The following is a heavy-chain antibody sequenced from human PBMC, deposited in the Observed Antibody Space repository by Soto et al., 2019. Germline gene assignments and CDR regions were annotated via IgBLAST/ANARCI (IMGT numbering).Heavy chain of an antibody. D-gene: IGHD6-19*01. J-gene: IGHJ4*02. V-gene: IGHV3-23*01. CDR1: GFTFSNFA. Sequence: PGGSLRLSCAASGFTFSNFAMSWVRQAPGKGLEWVSAISGSAGRTNYADSVEGRFTISRDNSKNTMYLQMNSLGAEVTAVYYCAKDTQWLARGNFDYWGQGTLVTVSS. CDR2: ISGSAGRT. CDR3: AKDTQWLARGNFDY.